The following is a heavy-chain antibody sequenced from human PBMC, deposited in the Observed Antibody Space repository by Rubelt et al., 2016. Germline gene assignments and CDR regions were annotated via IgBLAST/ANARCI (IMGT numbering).Heavy chain of an antibody. J-gene: IGHJ4*02. CDR1: GFTFSSYG. D-gene: IGHD1-26*01. Sequence: GGVVQPGRSLRLSCAASGFTFSSYGMHWVRQAPGKGLEWVAVIWYDGSNKYYADSVKGRFTISRDNSKNTLYMQMNSLRAEETAVYYCARGGMGGSTGYFDYWGQETLVTVSS. V-gene: IGHV3-33*01. CDR3: ARGGMGGSTGYFDY. CDR2: IWYDGSNK.